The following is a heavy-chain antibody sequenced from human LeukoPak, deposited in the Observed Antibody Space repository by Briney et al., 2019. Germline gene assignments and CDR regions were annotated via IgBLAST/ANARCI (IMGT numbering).Heavy chain of an antibody. J-gene: IGHJ5*02. V-gene: IGHV3-21*04. D-gene: IGHD3-16*02. CDR2: ISSSSSYI. CDR1: GFTFSSYS. CDR3: AKDLSPPYDYVWGSNPFDP. Sequence: GGSLRLSCAASGFTFSSYSMNWVRQAPGKGLEWVSSISSSSSYIYYADSVKGRFTISRDNAKNTLYLQMNSLRAEDTAVYYCAKDLSPPYDYVWGSNPFDPWGQGTLVTVSS.